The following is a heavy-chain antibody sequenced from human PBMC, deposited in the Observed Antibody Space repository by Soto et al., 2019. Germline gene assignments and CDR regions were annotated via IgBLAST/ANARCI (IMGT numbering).Heavy chain of an antibody. CDR1: GYTFTGYA. CDR3: ARAVAVAADFDY. J-gene: IGHJ4*02. Sequence: ASVKVSCKASGYTFTGYAMHWVRQAPGQRLEWMGWINAGKGNTKYSQKFQGRVTITRDTSASTAYMELSSLRSEDTAVYYCARAVAVAADFDYWGQGTLVTVSS. D-gene: IGHD6-19*01. CDR2: INAGKGNT. V-gene: IGHV1-3*01.